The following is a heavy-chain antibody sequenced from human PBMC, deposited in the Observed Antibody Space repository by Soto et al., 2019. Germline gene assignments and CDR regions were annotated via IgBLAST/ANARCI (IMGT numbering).Heavy chain of an antibody. J-gene: IGHJ4*02. V-gene: IGHV3-33*01. CDR3: ARGTAFGGVIVLPY. Sequence: QVQLVESGGGVVQPGRSLRLSCAASGFTFSSYGMHWVHQAPGKGLEWVAVIWYDGSNKYYADSVKGRFTISRDNSKNTLYLQMNSLRAEDTAVYYCARGTAFGGVIVLPYWGQGTLVTVSS. CDR1: GFTFSSYG. D-gene: IGHD3-16*02. CDR2: IWYDGSNK.